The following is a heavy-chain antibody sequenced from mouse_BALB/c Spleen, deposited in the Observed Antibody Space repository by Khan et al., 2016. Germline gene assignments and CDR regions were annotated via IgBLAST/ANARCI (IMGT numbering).Heavy chain of an antibody. J-gene: IGHJ3*01. CDR2: INTETGEP. V-gene: IGHV9-2-1*01. Sequence: QIQLVQSGPELKKPGETVKISCKASGYTFTDYSMHWVKQAPGKGLKWVGWINTETGEPTYADDFKGRFAFSLETSASTAYLQINNLKNEDTATYFCARRKYVTSAWFAYWGQGTLVTVSA. CDR3: ARRKYVTSAWFAY. CDR1: GYTFTDYS.